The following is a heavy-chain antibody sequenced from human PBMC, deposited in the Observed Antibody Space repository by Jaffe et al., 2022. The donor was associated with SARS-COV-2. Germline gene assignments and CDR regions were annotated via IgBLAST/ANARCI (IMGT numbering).Heavy chain of an antibody. V-gene: IGHV3-15*01. CDR2: IKSKTDGGTT. CDR1: GFTFSNAW. CDR3: TTGATVVTQDEYYYYGMDV. J-gene: IGHJ6*02. Sequence: EVQLVESGGGLVKPGGSLRLSCAASGFTFSNAWMSWVRQAPGKGLEWVGRIKSKTDGGTTDYAAPVKGRFTISRDDSKNTLYLQMNSLKTEDTAVYYCTTGATVVTQDEYYYYGMDVWGQGTTVTVSS. D-gene: IGHD4-17*01.